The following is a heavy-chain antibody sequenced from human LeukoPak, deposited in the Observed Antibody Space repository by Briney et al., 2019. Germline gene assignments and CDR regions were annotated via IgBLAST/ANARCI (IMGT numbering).Heavy chain of an antibody. J-gene: IGHJ4*02. CDR2: IYSGGST. CDR1: GFTVSSNY. D-gene: IGHD3-10*01. CDR3: ARESPYGSGSYYNVGYFDY. Sequence: GGSLRLSCAASGFTVSSNYMSWVRQAPGEGLEWVSVIYSGGSTYYPDSVKGRFTISRDNSKNTLYLQMNSLRAEDTAVYYCARESPYGSGSYYNVGYFDYWGQGTLVTVSS. V-gene: IGHV3-53*01.